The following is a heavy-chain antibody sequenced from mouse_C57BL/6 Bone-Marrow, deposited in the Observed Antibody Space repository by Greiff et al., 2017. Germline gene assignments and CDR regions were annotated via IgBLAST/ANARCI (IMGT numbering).Heavy chain of an antibody. CDR1: GFNIQDDY. CDR3: SSFDGNYFDF. CDR2: IDPEIGDT. V-gene: IGHV14-4*01. D-gene: IGHD2-3*01. J-gene: IGHJ2*01. Sequence: EVQLQQSGAELVRPGASVQLSCTASGFNIQDDYIHWVKQRPEQGLEWIGWIDPEIGDTEYASTFQCKATITSDTSSNTAYLQLSSLTSEDTAVYYCSSFDGNYFDFWGQGTPLTVAS.